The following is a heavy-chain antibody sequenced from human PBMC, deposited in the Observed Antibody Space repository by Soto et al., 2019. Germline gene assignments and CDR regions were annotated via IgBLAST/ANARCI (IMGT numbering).Heavy chain of an antibody. Sequence: QVQLQESGPGLVKPSETLSLTCTVSGGSISSYYWSWIRQPPGKGLEWIGYIYYSGSTNYNPSLKSRVTISVDTSKNQFSLKLSSVTAADTAVYYCARETHESSWYVFDYWGQGTLVTVSS. CDR3: ARETHESSWYVFDY. CDR2: IYYSGST. D-gene: IGHD6-13*01. CDR1: GGSISSYY. J-gene: IGHJ4*02. V-gene: IGHV4-59*01.